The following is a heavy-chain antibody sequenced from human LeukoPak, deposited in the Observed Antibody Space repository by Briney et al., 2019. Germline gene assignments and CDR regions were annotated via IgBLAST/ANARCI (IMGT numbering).Heavy chain of an antibody. CDR3: AGTKSPAAMAFDY. CDR1: GGSISSSSYY. J-gene: IGHJ4*02. CDR2: IYYSGST. D-gene: IGHD2-2*01. Sequence: NPSETQSLTCTVSGGSISSSSYYWGWIRQPPGKGLEWIGSIYYSGSTYYNSSLKSRVTISVDTSKNQFSLKLSSVTAADTAVYYCAGTKSPAAMAFDYWGQGTLVTVSS. V-gene: IGHV4-39*01.